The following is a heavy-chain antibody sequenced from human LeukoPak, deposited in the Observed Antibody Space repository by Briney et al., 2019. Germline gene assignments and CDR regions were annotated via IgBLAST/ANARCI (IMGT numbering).Heavy chain of an antibody. CDR2: IHPSTGNP. J-gene: IGHJ6*03. CDR3: ARVGPYMDV. V-gene: IGHV7-4-1*02. CDR1: GYTFTSYD. Sequence: ASVKVSCKASGYTFTSYDINWVRQAPGQGLEWMGWIHPSTGNPTYARGFTGRFVFSLDTSVSTAYVQISSLKAEDTAVYYCARVGPYMDVWGKGTTVTVSS.